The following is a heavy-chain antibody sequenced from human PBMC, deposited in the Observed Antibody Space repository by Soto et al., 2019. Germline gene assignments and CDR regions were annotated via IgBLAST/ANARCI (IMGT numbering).Heavy chain of an antibody. J-gene: IGHJ4*02. CDR1: GFTFSSYA. V-gene: IGHV3-23*01. CDR2: VSGSGGST. Sequence: PGGSLRLSCAASGFTFSSYAMRWVRQAPGKGLEWVSAVSGSGGSTYYADSVKGRFTISRDNSKNTLYLQMSSLRAEDTAMYYCARRKYCSSTTCFDNWGQGTLVTVSS. D-gene: IGHD2-2*01. CDR3: ARRKYCSSTTCFDN.